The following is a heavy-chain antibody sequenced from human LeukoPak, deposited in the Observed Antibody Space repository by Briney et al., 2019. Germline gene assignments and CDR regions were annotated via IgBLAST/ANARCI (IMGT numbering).Heavy chain of an antibody. V-gene: IGHV3-30*02. CDR1: GFTFSSYG. CDR3: AKGPITIFGVGNGSMDY. Sequence: GGSLRLSCAASGFTFSSYGLHWVRQAPGKGLEWVAFIRYDGSNKYYADSVKGRFTISRDNSKNTLYLQMNSLRAEDTAVYYCAKGPITIFGVGNGSMDYWGQGTLVTVSS. CDR2: IRYDGSNK. J-gene: IGHJ4*02. D-gene: IGHD3-3*01.